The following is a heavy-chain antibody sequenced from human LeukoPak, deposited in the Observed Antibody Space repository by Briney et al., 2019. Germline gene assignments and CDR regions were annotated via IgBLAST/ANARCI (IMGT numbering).Heavy chain of an antibody. V-gene: IGHV1-2*06. Sequence: ASVKVSCKASGYTFTGYYMHWVRQAPGQGLEWMGRINPNSGGTNYAQKFQGRVTMTRDTSISTAYMELSRLRSDDTAVYYCHMITFGGVIATSDYWGQGTLVTVSS. J-gene: IGHJ4*02. CDR1: GYTFTGYY. CDR2: INPNSGGT. D-gene: IGHD3-16*02. CDR3: HMITFGGVIATSDY.